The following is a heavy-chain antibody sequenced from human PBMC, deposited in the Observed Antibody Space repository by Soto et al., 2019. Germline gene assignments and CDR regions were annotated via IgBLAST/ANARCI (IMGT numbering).Heavy chain of an antibody. V-gene: IGHV1-69*01. CDR1: GGTFSSYA. J-gene: IGHJ6*02. Sequence: QVQLVQSGAEVKKPGSSVKVSCKASGGTFSSYAISWVRQAPGQGLEWMGGIIPIFGTANYAQKFQGRVTITADESTSTAYMELSSLRSEDTAVYYCARDSQRDGLSYYYYGMDVWGQGTTVTVSS. CDR2: IIPIFGTA. CDR3: ARDSQRDGLSYYYYGMDV.